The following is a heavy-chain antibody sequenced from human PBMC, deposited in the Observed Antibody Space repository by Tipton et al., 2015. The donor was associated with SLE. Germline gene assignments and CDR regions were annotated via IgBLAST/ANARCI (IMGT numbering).Heavy chain of an antibody. Sequence: TLSLTCTVSGGSISSGSYYWSWVRQPAGKGLEWIGHIYTSGSTNYNPPLKSRVTISVDTSKNQFSLKLSSVTAADTAVYYCFLRYFDWLFSDAFDIWGQGTMVTVSS. CDR2: IYTSGST. CDR3: FLRYFDWLFSDAFDI. CDR1: GGSISSGSYY. J-gene: IGHJ3*02. V-gene: IGHV4-61*09. D-gene: IGHD3-9*01.